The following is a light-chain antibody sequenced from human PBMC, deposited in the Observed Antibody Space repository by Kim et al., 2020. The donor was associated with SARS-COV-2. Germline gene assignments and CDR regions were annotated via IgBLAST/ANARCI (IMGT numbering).Light chain of an antibody. CDR1: KLGDKY. CDR2: QDS. J-gene: IGLJ1*01. V-gene: IGLV3-1*01. CDR3: QAWDSSTVV. Sequence: VSQGQPASITCSGDKLGDKYACWYQQKPGQSPVLVIYQDSKRPSGIPERFSGSNSGNTATLTISGTQAMDEADYYCQAWDSSTVVFGTGTKVTVL.